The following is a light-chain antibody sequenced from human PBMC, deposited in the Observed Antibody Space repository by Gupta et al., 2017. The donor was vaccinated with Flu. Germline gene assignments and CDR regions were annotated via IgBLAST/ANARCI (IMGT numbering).Light chain of an antibody. CDR1: HSLLHRNGYNY. CDR3: REPQHTPWT. V-gene: IGKV2-28*01. J-gene: IGKJ1*01. Sequence: VTPGQAAATSWSATHSLLHRNGYNYLGWYLEKAGQSPQLLIYVASKRSSGVPDRFSGSGSGADFTLIISRGEAEDVVVYCSREPQHTPWTFGQGTRVEIK. CDR2: VAS.